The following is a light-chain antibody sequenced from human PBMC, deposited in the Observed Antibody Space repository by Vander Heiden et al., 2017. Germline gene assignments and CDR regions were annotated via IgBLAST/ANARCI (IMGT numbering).Light chain of an antibody. V-gene: IGKV1-39*01. J-gene: IGKJ1*01. CDR3: QQSYSTPPEGT. CDR1: QSISSY. CDR2: AAS. Sequence: DIPMPPSPSSLSASVGDRVTITCRASQSISSYLNWYQQKPGKAPKLLIYAASSLQSGVPSRFSGSGSGTDFTLTISSLQPEDFATYYCQQSYSTPPEGTFGQGTKVEIK.